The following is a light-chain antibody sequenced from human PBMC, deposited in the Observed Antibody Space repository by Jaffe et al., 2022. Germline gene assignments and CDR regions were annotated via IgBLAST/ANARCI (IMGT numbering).Light chain of an antibody. CDR1: QGINNW. CDR2: AGS. V-gene: IGKV1-12*01. J-gene: IGKJ4*01. CDR3: QQARRSPDT. Sequence: IEMTQSPSSVSASVGDRVTITCRASQGINNWLAWYQHKPGQAPKLLIDAGSSLQSGVPSRFSGRGSGTDFTLTISNLQPEDSATYYCQQARRSPDTFGGGTKVEIK.